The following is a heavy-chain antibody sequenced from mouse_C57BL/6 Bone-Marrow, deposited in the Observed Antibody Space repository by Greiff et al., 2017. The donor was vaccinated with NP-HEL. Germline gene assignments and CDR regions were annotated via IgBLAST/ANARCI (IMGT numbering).Heavy chain of an antibody. CDR1: GFTFSDYG. CDR2: ISSGSSTI. CDR3: ARPYGSSYDYAMDY. Sequence: EVHPVESGGGLVKPGGSLKLSCAASGFTFSDYGMHWVRQAPEKGLEWVAYISSGSSTIYYADTVKGRFTISRDNAKNTLFLQMTSLRSEDTAMYYCARPYGSSYDYAMDYWGQGTSVTVSS. V-gene: IGHV5-17*01. J-gene: IGHJ4*01. D-gene: IGHD1-1*01.